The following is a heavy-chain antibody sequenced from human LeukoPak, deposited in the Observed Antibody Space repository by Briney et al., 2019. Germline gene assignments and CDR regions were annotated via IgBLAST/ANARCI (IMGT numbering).Heavy chain of an antibody. CDR1: GFTFSSYG. CDR3: AKENSGTNWFDP. Sequence: GGSLRLSXAASGFTFSSYGMHWVRQAPGKGLEWVAVIWYDGSNKYYADSVKGRFTISRDNSKNTLYLQMNSLRAEDTAVYYCAKENSGTNWFDPWGQGTLVTVSS. V-gene: IGHV3-33*06. CDR2: IWYDGSNK. J-gene: IGHJ5*02. D-gene: IGHD1-26*01.